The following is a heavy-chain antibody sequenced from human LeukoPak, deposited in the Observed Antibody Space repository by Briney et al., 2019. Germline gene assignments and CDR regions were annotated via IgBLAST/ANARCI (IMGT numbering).Heavy chain of an antibody. V-gene: IGHV3-21*01. CDR2: ISSNSSYI. CDR3: ARDQGFGVGATGDAFDI. J-gene: IGHJ3*02. D-gene: IGHD1-26*01. Sequence: PGGSLRLSCAASGFTFSSYSMNWVRQAPGKGLEWVSSISSNSSYIYYADSVKGRFTISRDNAKNSLYLQMNSLRAEDTAVYYCARDQGFGVGATGDAFDIWGQGTMVTVSS. CDR1: GFTFSSYS.